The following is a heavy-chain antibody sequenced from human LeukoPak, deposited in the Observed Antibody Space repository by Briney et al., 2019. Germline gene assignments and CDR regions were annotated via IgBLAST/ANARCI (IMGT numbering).Heavy chain of an antibody. CDR3: ARSGVLLWAGASYFDY. D-gene: IGHD3-10*01. V-gene: IGHV4-4*02. CDR2: IYHSGST. CDR1: GGSISSSNW. J-gene: IGHJ4*02. Sequence: SETLSLTCAVSGGSISSSNWWSWVRQPPGKGLEWIGEIYHSGSTNYNPSLKSRVTISVDKSKNQFSLKLSSVTAGDTAVYYCARSGVLLWAGASYFDYWGQGTLVTVSS.